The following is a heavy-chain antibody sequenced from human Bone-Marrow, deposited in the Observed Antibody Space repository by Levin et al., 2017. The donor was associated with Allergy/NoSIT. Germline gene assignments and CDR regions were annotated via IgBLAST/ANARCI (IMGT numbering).Heavy chain of an antibody. CDR1: GGSISSYY. V-gene: IGHV4-59*01. CDR2: IYYSGST. Sequence: SQTLSLTCTVSGGSISSYYWSWIRQPPGKGLEWIGYIYYSGSTNYNPSLKSRVTISVDTSKNQFSLKLSSVTAADTAVYYCARDSGYDLPFDYWGQGTLVTVSS. CDR3: ARDSGYDLPFDY. D-gene: IGHD5-12*01. J-gene: IGHJ4*02.